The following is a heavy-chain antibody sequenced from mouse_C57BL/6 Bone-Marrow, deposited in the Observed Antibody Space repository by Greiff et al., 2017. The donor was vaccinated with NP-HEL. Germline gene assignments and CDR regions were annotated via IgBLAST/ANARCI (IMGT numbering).Heavy chain of an antibody. D-gene: IGHD1-1*01. J-gene: IGHJ4*01. CDR3: ARHRNYGSSYAMDY. V-gene: IGHV2-6-1*01. Sequence: VQLQQSGPGLVAPSQSLSITCTVSGFSLTSYGVHWVRQPPGKGLEWLVVIWSDGSTTYNSALKSRLSIGKDNSKSQVFLKMNSLQTDDTAMYYCARHRNYGSSYAMDYWGQGTSVTVSS. CDR2: IWSDGST. CDR1: GFSLTSYG.